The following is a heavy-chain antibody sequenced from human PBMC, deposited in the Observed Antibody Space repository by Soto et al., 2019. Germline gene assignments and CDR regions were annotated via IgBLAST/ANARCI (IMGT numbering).Heavy chain of an antibody. D-gene: IGHD2-21*02. CDR2: ISAYNGNT. Sequence: QVQLVQSGAEGKKPGASVKVSCKASGYTFTSYGISWVRQAPGQGLEWMGWISAYNGNTNYAQKPQGRVTITPDTSTSTAYMELRSPSSDDTAVYYCARARVVVTAADYWGQGTLVTVSS. CDR1: GYTFTSYG. J-gene: IGHJ4*02. CDR3: ARARVVVTAADY. V-gene: IGHV1-18*01.